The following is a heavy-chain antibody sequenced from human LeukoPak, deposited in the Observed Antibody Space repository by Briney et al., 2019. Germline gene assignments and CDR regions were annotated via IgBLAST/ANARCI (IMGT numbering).Heavy chain of an antibody. V-gene: IGHV3-11*01. CDR1: GFTFSDYY. D-gene: IGHD4-23*01. Sequence: EGSLRLSCAASGFTFSDYYMSWIRQAPGKGLEWVSYISSSGSTIYYADSVKGRFTISKDNAKNSLYLQMNSLRAEDTAVYYCAKTSPHETTVGPYWFFDLWGRGTLVTVSS. CDR3: AKTSPHETTVGPYWFFDL. CDR2: ISSSGSTI. J-gene: IGHJ2*01.